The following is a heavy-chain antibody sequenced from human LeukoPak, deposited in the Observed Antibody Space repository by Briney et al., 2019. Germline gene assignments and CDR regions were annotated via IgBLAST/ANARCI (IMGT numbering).Heavy chain of an antibody. D-gene: IGHD2-15*01. Sequence: GGSLRLSCAASGFTFSSYSMNWVRQAPGKGLEWVSFISSTSSYIYYADSVKGRFTISRDSAKNSLYLQMNSLRAEDTAVYYCAREGYCSGGSCPVDYWGQGTLVTVSS. CDR1: GFTFSSYS. J-gene: IGHJ4*02. CDR2: ISSTSSYI. CDR3: AREGYCSGGSCPVDY. V-gene: IGHV3-21*01.